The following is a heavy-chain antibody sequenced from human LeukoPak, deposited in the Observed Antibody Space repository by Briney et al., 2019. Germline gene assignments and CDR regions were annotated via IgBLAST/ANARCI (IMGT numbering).Heavy chain of an antibody. CDR3: AKDKWNGGDWSSYFDY. CDR1: GFTFSSYG. D-gene: IGHD2-21*02. Sequence: PGGSLRLSCAASGFTFSSYGMHWVRQAPGKGLEWVAVISYDGSNKYYADSVKGRFTISRDNSKNTLYLQMNSLRAEDTAVYYCAKDKWNGGDWSSYFDYWGQGPLVTVSP. CDR2: ISYDGSNK. J-gene: IGHJ4*02. V-gene: IGHV3-30*18.